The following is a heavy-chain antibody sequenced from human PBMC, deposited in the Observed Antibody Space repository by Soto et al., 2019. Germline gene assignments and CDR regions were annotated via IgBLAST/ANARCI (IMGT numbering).Heavy chain of an antibody. CDR1: GFTFDDYA. D-gene: IGHD3-10*01. V-gene: IGHV3-9*01. Sequence: AGGSLRLSCAASGFTFDDYAMHWVRQAPGKGLEWVSGISWNSGSIGYADSVKGRFTISRDNAKKSLYLQMNSLRAEDTALYYCAKDMGGSGSPDYYYYGMDVWGQGTTVTVS. CDR3: AKDMGGSGSPDYYYYGMDV. J-gene: IGHJ6*02. CDR2: ISWNSGSI.